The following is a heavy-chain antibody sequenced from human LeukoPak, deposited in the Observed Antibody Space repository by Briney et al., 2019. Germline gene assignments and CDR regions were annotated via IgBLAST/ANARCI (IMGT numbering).Heavy chain of an antibody. D-gene: IGHD4-17*01. J-gene: IGHJ3*02. CDR1: GYTFTSYD. CDR2: MNPNSGNT. Sequence: ASVKVSCKASGYTFTSYDINWVRQATGQGLEWMGWMNPNSGNTGYAQKFQGRVTMTRNTSISTAYMELSSLRSEDTAVYYCARQFYGDFDDAFDIWGQGTMVTVSS. V-gene: IGHV1-8*01. CDR3: ARQFYGDFDDAFDI.